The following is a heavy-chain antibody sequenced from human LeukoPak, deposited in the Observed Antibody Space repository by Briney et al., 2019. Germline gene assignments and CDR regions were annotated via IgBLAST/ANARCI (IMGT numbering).Heavy chain of an antibody. CDR1: GGSMSSSSYY. J-gene: IGHJ4*02. D-gene: IGHD4-17*01. V-gene: IGHV4-39*07. CDR2: IYYSEST. Sequence: SETLSLTCTVSGGSMSSSSYYWGWIRQPPGKGLEWIGSIYYSESTYQNPSLKSRVTISVDTSKNQFSLKLSSVTAADTAVYYCAGGATVTMFDYWGQGTLVTVSS. CDR3: AGGATVTMFDY.